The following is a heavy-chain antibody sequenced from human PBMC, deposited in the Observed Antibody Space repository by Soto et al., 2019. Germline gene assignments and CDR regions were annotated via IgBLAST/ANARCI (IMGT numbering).Heavy chain of an antibody. V-gene: IGHV3-30*18. CDR3: AKVSYYGSGSSPGSY. CDR2: ISYDGSNK. Sequence: GGSLRLSCAASGFTFSSYGMHWVRQAPGKGLEWVAVISYDGSNKYYADSVKGRFTISRDNSKNTLYLQMNSLRAEDTAVYYCAKVSYYGSGSSPGSYWGQGTLVTVSS. CDR1: GFTFSSYG. D-gene: IGHD3-10*01. J-gene: IGHJ4*02.